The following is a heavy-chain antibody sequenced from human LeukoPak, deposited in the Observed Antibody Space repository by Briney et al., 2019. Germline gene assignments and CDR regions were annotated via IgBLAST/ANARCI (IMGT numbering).Heavy chain of an antibody. CDR1: GGSISSYY. Sequence: PSETLSLTCTVSGGSISSYYWSWIRQPPGKGLEWIGYIYYSGSTNYNPSLKSRVTISVDTSKNQFSLKLSSVTAADTAVYYCARTPEMAPIFDYWGQGTLVTVSS. D-gene: IGHD5-24*01. J-gene: IGHJ4*02. CDR3: ARTPEMAPIFDY. V-gene: IGHV4-59*01. CDR2: IYYSGST.